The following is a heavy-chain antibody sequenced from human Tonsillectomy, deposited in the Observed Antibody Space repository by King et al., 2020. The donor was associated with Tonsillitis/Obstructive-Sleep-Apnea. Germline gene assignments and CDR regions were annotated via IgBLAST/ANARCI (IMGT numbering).Heavy chain of an antibody. CDR3: AREDSSGWCPDY. D-gene: IGHD6-19*01. CDR2: INPSGGST. CDR1: GYTFTSYY. Sequence: VQLVESGAEVKKPGASVKVSCKASGYTFTSYYMHWARQAPGQGLEWMGIINPSGGSTSYAQKFQGRVTMTRDTSTSTVYMELSSLRSEDTAVYYCAREDSSGWCPDYWGQGTLVTVSS. V-gene: IGHV1-46*01. J-gene: IGHJ4*02.